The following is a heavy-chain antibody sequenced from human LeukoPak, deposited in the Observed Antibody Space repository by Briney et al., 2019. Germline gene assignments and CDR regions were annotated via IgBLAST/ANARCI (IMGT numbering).Heavy chain of an antibody. CDR2: IYYSGST. CDR1: GGSISSGGYY. J-gene: IGHJ3*02. V-gene: IGHV4-31*03. D-gene: IGHD3-3*01. CDR3: ARCLLRFFGADAFDI. Sequence: PSQTLSLTCTVSGGSISSGGYYWSWIRQHPGKGLESIGYIYYSGSTYYNPSLKSRVTISVDTSKNQFSLKLSSVTAADTAVYYCARCLLRFFGADAFDIWGQGTMVTVSS.